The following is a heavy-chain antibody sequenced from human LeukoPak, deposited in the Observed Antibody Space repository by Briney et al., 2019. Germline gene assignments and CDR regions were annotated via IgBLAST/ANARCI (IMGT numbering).Heavy chain of an antibody. D-gene: IGHD3-22*01. Sequence: ASVKVSCKASGYTFTGYYMHWVRQAPGQGLEWMGWINPNSGGTNYAQKFRGRVTMTRDTSISTAYMELSRLRSDDTAVYYCARDGMDSYDSSGYYPIDYWGQGTLVTVSS. CDR2: INPNSGGT. V-gene: IGHV1-2*02. CDR1: GYTFTGYY. CDR3: ARDGMDSYDSSGYYPIDY. J-gene: IGHJ4*02.